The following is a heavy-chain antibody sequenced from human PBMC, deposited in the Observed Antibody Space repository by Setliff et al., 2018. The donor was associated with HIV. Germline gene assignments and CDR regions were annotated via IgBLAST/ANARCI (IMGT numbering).Heavy chain of an antibody. Sequence: SEPLSLTCTVSGGSISSGGYYWSWIRQHPGKGLEWIGYIHYSGNTYNNPSLNSRISISVGMSKNKFSLKLSSLTAADTAVYYCARGGLGVVTSFDSWGPGTLVTVSS. V-gene: IGHV4-31*02. D-gene: IGHD3-3*01. CDR1: GGSISSGGYY. J-gene: IGHJ4*02. CDR3: ARGGLGVVTSFDS. CDR2: IHYSGNT.